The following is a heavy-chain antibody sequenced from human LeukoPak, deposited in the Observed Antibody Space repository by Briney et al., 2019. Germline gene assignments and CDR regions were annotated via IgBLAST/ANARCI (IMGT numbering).Heavy chain of an antibody. Sequence: ASVKVSCKASGYTFTGYYMHWVRQAPGQGLEWMGWINPNSGGTNYAQKFQGRVTMTRDTSISTAYMELSRLRSDDTAVYYCARVGSSSGWINFDYWGQGTLVTVSS. CDR1: GYTFTGYY. J-gene: IGHJ4*02. D-gene: IGHD6-19*01. CDR2: INPNSGGT. V-gene: IGHV1-2*02. CDR3: ARVGSSSGWINFDY.